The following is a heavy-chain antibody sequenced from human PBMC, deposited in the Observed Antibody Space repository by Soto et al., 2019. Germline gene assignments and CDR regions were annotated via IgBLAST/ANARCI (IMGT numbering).Heavy chain of an antibody. CDR2: INHSGST. Sequence: PSETLSLTCAVYGVSFSGYYWSWIRQPPGKGLEWIGEINHSGSTNYNPSLKSRVTISVDTSKNQFSLKLSSVTAADTAVYYCARGVFAVAGPMQSPFFDYWGQGTLVTVSS. D-gene: IGHD6-19*01. CDR3: ARGVFAVAGPMQSPFFDY. V-gene: IGHV4-34*01. J-gene: IGHJ4*02. CDR1: GVSFSGYY.